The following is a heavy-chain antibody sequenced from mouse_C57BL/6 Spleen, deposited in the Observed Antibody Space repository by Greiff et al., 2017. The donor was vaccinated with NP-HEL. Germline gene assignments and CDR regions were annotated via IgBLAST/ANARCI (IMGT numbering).Heavy chain of an antibody. CDR3: ARDYDDGYYFDY. Sequence: VQLQQSGAELVRPGTSVKLSCKASGYTFTSYWMHWVKQRPGQGLEWIGVIDPSDSYTNYNQKFKGKATLTVDTSSSTAYMQLSSLTSEDSAVYYCARDYDDGYYFDYWGQGTTLTVSS. CDR2: IDPSDSYT. CDR1: GYTFTSYW. J-gene: IGHJ2*01. V-gene: IGHV1-59*01. D-gene: IGHD1-1*01.